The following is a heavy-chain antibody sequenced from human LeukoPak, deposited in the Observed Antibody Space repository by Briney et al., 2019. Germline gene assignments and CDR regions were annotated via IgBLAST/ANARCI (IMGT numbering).Heavy chain of an antibody. J-gene: IGHJ3*02. V-gene: IGHV1-18*01. Sequence: ASVKVSCKASGYTLTSYGVTWVRQAPGQGLEWMGWISAYNGNTIYAQKLQGRVTMTTDSSTSTAYMELRSLRSDDTATYYCAHRPLYPDVFDIWGQGTMVTVSS. CDR1: GYTLTSYG. CDR3: AHRPLYPDVFDI. CDR2: ISAYNGNT. D-gene: IGHD1-14*01.